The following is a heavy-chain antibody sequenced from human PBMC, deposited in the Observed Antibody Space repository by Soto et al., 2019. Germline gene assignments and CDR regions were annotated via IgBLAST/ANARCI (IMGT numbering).Heavy chain of an antibody. D-gene: IGHD6-6*01. CDR1: GGSFSGYY. CDR2: INHSGST. V-gene: IGHV4-34*01. CDR3: AXXXXGXVXKRHEWGSSSSGRGYYYYGMDV. J-gene: IGHJ6*02. Sequence: SETLSLTCAVYGGSFSGYYWSWIRQPPGKGLEWIGEINHSGSTNYNPSLKSRVTISVDTSKNQFSLKLSSVTAADTAVYYCAXXXXGXVXKRHEWGSSSSGRGYYYYGMDVWGQGTTVTVSS.